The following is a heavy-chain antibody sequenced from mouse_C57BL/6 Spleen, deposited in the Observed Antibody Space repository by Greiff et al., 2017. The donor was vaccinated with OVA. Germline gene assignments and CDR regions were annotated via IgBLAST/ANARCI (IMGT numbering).Heavy chain of an antibody. J-gene: IGHJ4*01. CDR2: IYPSDGGT. CDR1: GYTFTSYW. D-gene: IGHD2-13*01. Sequence: QVQLQQSGAELVRPGSSVTLSCKASGYTFTSYWMHWVKQRPIQGLEWIGNIYPSDGGTDYNQKFKGKATLTVDKSSSTAYMQLSSLTSEDSAVYYWARSGTDCTDAKDYWGQGTSLTVSS. CDR3: ARSGTDCTDAKDY. V-gene: IGHV1-52*01.